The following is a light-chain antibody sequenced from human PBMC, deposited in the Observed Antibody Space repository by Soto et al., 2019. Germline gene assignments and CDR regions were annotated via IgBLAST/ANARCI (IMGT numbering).Light chain of an antibody. CDR3: QQYNNWPPRT. V-gene: IGKV3-15*01. CDR1: QSLGSN. CDR2: GAS. J-gene: IGKJ5*01. Sequence: ETVLTQSPATLSVSPGERATLSCRASQSLGSNLAWYQQKPGQAPRLLIFGASTRATGVPARFSGSGSGTEFTLTIGSLQSEDFAVYYCQQYNNWPPRTFGQGTRLEIK.